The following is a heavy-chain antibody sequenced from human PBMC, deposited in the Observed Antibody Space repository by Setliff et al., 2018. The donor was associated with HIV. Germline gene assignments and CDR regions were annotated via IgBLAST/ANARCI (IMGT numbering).Heavy chain of an antibody. D-gene: IGHD6-13*01. J-gene: IGHJ4*02. Sequence: NPSETLSLTCTVSGGSISSSSYYWGWIRQPPGKGLEWIGSIYYSGRTYYNPSLTSRVTISVDTSKNQFSLKLSSVTAADTAVYYCARHGGREQQLALDYWGQGTLVTVSS. V-gene: IGHV4-39*01. CDR1: GGSISSSSYY. CDR3: ARHGGREQQLALDY. CDR2: IYYSGRT.